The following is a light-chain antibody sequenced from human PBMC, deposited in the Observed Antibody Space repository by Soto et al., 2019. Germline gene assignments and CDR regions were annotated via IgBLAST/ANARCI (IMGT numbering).Light chain of an antibody. Sequence: DIQLTQSPPTLSASVGDRVTITCRASQSIRYYLAWYQQMPGKAPKLLIYGASSLQSGVPSRFSGRESRTEFNLTISRMQPDDFEPYFCQHHDSYSQTFGQGTKVEIK. CDR2: GAS. J-gene: IGKJ1*01. CDR1: QSIRYY. CDR3: QHHDSYSQT. V-gene: IGKV1-5*01.